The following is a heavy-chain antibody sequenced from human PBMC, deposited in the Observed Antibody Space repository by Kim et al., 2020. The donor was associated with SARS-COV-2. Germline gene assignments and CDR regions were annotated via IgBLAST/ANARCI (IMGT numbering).Heavy chain of an antibody. J-gene: IGHJ6*02. CDR3: ARDYYQVGFGDYYYYYGMDV. D-gene: IGHD3-10*01. V-gene: IGHV1-18*01. CDR2: ISAYNGNT. CDR1: GYTFTSYG. Sequence: ASVKVSCKASGYTFTSYGISWVRQAPGQGLEWMGWISAYNGNTNYAQKLQGRVTMTTDTSTSTAYMELRSLRSDDTAVYYCARDYYQVGFGDYYYYYGMDVWGQGTTVTVSS.